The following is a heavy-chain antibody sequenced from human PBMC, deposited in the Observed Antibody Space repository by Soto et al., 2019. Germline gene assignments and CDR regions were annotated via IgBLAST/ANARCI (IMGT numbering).Heavy chain of an antibody. CDR1: GFTFSSYA. Sequence: GGSLRLSCAASGFTFSSYAMHWVRQAPGKGLEWVAVISYDGSNKYYADSVKGRFTISRDNSKNTLYLQMNSLRAEDTAVYYCARFSPGTAFDYWGQGTLVTVS. CDR3: ARFSPGTAFDY. D-gene: IGHD1-1*01. V-gene: IGHV3-30-3*01. J-gene: IGHJ4*02. CDR2: ISYDGSNK.